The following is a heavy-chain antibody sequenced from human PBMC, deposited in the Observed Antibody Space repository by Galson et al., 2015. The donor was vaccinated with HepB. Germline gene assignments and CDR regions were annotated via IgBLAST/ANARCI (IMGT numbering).Heavy chain of an antibody. V-gene: IGHV3-74*01. CDR2: INSDGSST. CDR3: ARDGLYSSGWGGPYYFDY. Sequence: SLRLSCAASGFTFSSYWMHWVRQAPGKGLVWVSRINSDGSSTSYADSVKGRFTISRDNAKNTLYLQMNSLRVEDTAVYYCARDGLYSSGWGGPYYFDYWGQGTLVTVSS. J-gene: IGHJ4*02. D-gene: IGHD6-19*01. CDR1: GFTFSSYW.